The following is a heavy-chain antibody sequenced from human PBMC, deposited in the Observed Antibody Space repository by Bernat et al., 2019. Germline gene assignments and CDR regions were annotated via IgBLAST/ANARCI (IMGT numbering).Heavy chain of an antibody. CDR2: IKADGTQW. D-gene: IGHD4-23*01. J-gene: IGHJ4*02. Sequence: EVQLVESGGGLVQPGGSLRLSCVASGFTISDSWMSWVRQAPGEGLDWVANIKADGTQWYHVDSVKGRYSISIDNDVNSLYLKMHSLRHEDSAIYYCASGDNFDFWGQGTLVAVSS. CDR3: ASGDNFDF. V-gene: IGHV3-7*03. CDR1: GFTISDSW.